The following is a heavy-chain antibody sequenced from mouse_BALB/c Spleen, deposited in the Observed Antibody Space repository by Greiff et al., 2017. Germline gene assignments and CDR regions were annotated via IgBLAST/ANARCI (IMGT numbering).Heavy chain of an antibody. Sequence: EVHLVESGGGLVKPGGSLKLSCAASGFTFSSYAMSWVRQTPEKRLEWVASISSGGSTYYPDSVKGRFTISRDNARNILYLQMSSLRSEDTAMYYCARGRYNDYPWFAYWGQGTLVTVSA. CDR2: ISSGGST. J-gene: IGHJ3*01. V-gene: IGHV5-6-5*01. CDR1: GFTFSSYA. D-gene: IGHD2-4*01. CDR3: ARGRYNDYPWFAY.